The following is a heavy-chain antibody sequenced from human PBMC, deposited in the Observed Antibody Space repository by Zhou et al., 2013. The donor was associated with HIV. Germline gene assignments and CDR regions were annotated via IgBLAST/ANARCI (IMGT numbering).Heavy chain of an antibody. J-gene: IGHJ4*02. Sequence: QGHLVQSGPEVKSPGASVKVSCKASGYSFISYGISWVRQAPGQGLEWMGWISGYNGNANYAQNLQGRVTMTADTSTSTAYMELRSLRSDDTAVYFCARGSPHYYDSSGYYVSSYYFESWGQGTQVTVSS. CDR3: ARGSPHYYDSSGYYVSSYYFES. CDR2: ISGYNGNA. D-gene: IGHD3-22*01. V-gene: IGHV1-18*01. CDR1: GYSFISYG.